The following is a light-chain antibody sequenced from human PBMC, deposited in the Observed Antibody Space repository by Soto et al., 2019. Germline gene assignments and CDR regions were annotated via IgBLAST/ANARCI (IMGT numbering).Light chain of an antibody. CDR3: SSYTSSSTLV. CDR1: SIDVGGYNY. CDR2: EVS. V-gene: IGLV2-14*01. Sequence: QSALTQPASMSGSPGQSITISCTGTSIDVGGYNYVSWYQQHPGKAPKLMIYEVSNRPSGVSNRSSGSKSGNTASLTISGLQAEDDADYYCSSYTSSSTLVFGGGTKLTVL. J-gene: IGLJ2*01.